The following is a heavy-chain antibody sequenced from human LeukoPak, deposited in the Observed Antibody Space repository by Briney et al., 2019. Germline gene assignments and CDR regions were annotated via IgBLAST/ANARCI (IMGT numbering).Heavy chain of an antibody. CDR3: ARDRVWAYSSGWYVNDYFDY. J-gene: IGHJ4*02. D-gene: IGHD6-19*01. CDR1: GDSISSGDYY. V-gene: IGHV4-61*02. CDR2: IYTSGST. Sequence: SETLSLTCTVSGDSISSGDYYWSWIRQPAGKGLEWIGRIYTSGSTNYNPSLKSRVTMSVDTSKNQFSLKLSSVTAADTAVYYCARDRVWAYSSGWYVNDYFDYWGQGTLVTVSS.